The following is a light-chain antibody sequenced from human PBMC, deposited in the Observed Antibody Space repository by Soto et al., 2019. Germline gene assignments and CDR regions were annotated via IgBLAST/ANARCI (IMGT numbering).Light chain of an antibody. CDR3: QQSYSTPHT. CDR2: AAS. J-gene: IGKJ2*01. V-gene: IGKV1-8*01. Sequence: AIRMTQSPSSLSASTRDRVTITCRASQGISSYLAWYQQKPGKAPKLLIYAASTLQSGVPSRFSGSGSGTDFTLTISCLQPEDFATYYCQQSYSTPHTFGQGTNLEIK. CDR1: QGISSY.